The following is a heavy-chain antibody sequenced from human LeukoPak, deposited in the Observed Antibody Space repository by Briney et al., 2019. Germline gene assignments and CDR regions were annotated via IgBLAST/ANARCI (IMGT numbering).Heavy chain of an antibody. CDR1: GYTFTSYY. D-gene: IGHD2-2*03. CDR3: ARYGYCSSTSCLLFDY. V-gene: IGHV1-46*01. Sequence: ASVKVSCKASGYTFTSYYMHWVRQAPGQGLEWMGIINPSGGSTSYAQKFQGRVTMTRDTSTSTVYMELSSLRSEDTAVYYCARYGYCSSTSCLLFDYWGQGTLVTVSS. J-gene: IGHJ4*02. CDR2: INPSGGST.